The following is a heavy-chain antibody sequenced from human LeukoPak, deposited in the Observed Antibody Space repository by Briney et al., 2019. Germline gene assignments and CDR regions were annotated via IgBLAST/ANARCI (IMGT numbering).Heavy chain of an antibody. Sequence: SETLSLTCTVSGGSINSGNYYWSWIRQPAGKGLEWIGRFFATGSTSSSHNPSLSGRASISVDTSKNQFSLELNSVTAADSAVYFCARGIVSPRFYDYMDVWGKGTTVTVSS. J-gene: IGHJ6*03. CDR1: GGSINSGNYY. CDR3: ARGIVSPRFYDYMDV. V-gene: IGHV4-61*02. CDR2: FFATGST. D-gene: IGHD1-26*01.